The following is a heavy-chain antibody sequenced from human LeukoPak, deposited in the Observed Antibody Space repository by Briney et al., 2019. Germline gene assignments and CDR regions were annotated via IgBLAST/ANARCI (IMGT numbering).Heavy chain of an antibody. D-gene: IGHD3-22*01. CDR3: ASSGYYVDWYFDL. V-gene: IGHV4-61*01. CDR1: GGSVSSGSYY. J-gene: IGHJ2*01. Sequence: PSETLSLTCTVSGGSVSSGSYYWSWIRQPPGKGLEWIGYIYYTGNTNYNPSLKSRVTMLVDPSKNQFSPRLSSVTAADTAVYFCASSGYYVDWYFDLWGRGTLVTVSS. CDR2: IYYTGNT.